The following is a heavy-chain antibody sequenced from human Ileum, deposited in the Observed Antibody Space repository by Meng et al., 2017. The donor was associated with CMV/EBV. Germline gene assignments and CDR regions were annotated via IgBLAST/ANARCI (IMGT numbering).Heavy chain of an antibody. CDR3: ARSGGYCSGGSCPDA. D-gene: IGHD2-15*01. J-gene: IGHJ5*02. CDR2: ISAYNGNT. Sequence: QLQLVQLGAGVKKPGASVKVSCKASGYTFTSYDISWVRQAPGQGLEWLGWISAYNGNTNYAQKLQGRVTVTTDTSTTTAYMELRSLRSDDTAVYYCARSGGYCSGGSCPDAWGQGTLVTVSS. V-gene: IGHV1-18*01. CDR1: GYTFTSYD.